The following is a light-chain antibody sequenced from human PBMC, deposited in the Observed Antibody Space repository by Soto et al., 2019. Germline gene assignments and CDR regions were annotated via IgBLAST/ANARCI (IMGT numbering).Light chain of an antibody. CDR2: GAS. J-gene: IGKJ3*01. CDR1: QSVSSN. V-gene: IGKV3-15*01. CDR3: QQYNSWPFT. Sequence: EIVMTQSPATLSVSPGERATLSCRASQSVSSNLAWYQQKPGQAPRLLIYGASTRATGIPDRFSGSGSGNEFTLTISRLQSVDLAVYYFQQYNSWPFTFGPGTKVDIK.